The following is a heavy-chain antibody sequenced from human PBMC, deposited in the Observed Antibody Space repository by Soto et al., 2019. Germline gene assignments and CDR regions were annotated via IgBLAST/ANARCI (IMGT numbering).Heavy chain of an antibody. Sequence: SQTLSLTCAISGDSVSSNSAAWNWIRQSPSRGLEWLGRTYYRSKWYNDYAVSVKSRITINPDTSKNQFSLQLNSVTPEDTAVYYCASGNWNDDGFYYYYYMDVWGKGTTVTVSS. CDR1: GDSVSSNSAA. CDR3: ASGNWNDDGFYYYYYMDV. J-gene: IGHJ6*03. D-gene: IGHD1-20*01. V-gene: IGHV6-1*01. CDR2: TYYRSKWYN.